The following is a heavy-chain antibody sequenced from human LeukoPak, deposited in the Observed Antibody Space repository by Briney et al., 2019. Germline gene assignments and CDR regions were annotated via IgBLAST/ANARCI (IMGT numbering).Heavy chain of an antibody. CDR2: ISASGEST. CDR3: AKGPASSSWYGGYFES. V-gene: IGHV3-23*01. CDR1: GFTFSSYA. D-gene: IGHD6-13*01. Sequence: PGGSLRLSCTASGFTFSSYAMNWVRQAPGEGLEWVSVISASGESTYYADSVKGRFTISRDNSKNTLYLHMNNLRAEDTAVYNCAKGPASSSWYGGYFESWGQGTLVTVSS. J-gene: IGHJ4*02.